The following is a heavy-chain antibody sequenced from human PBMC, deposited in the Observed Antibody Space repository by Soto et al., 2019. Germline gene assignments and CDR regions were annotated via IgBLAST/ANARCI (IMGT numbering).Heavy chain of an antibody. D-gene: IGHD2-2*01. J-gene: IGHJ6*02. CDR1: GFTFSGSA. CDR2: IRSKANSYAT. Sequence: GGSLRLSCVASGFTFSGSAMHWVRQASGKGLEWVGRIRSKANSYATAYAASVKGRFTISRDDSKNTAYLQMNSLKTEDTAVYYCTTVPSYGMDVWGQGTTVTVSS. CDR3: TTVPSYGMDV. V-gene: IGHV3-73*01.